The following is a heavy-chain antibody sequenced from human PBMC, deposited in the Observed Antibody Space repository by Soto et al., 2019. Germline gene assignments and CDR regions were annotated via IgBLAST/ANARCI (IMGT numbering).Heavy chain of an antibody. CDR2: ILPIFGTA. CDR1: GGTFSSYA. V-gene: IGHV1-69*06. D-gene: IGHD2-15*01. CDR3: ATHCSCGSCYSWGPGPFDY. Sequence: QVQLVQSGAEVKKPGSSVKVSCKASGGTFSSYAISWVRQAPGQGLEWMGGILPIFGTANYAQKFQGRVTITAEKSTSTASMELSSVRSEDTVVYYCATHCSCGSCYSWGPGPFDYWGQGTLVAVSS. J-gene: IGHJ4*02.